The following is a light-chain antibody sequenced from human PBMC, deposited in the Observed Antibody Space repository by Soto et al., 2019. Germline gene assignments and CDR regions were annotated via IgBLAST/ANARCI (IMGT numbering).Light chain of an antibody. V-gene: IGKV1-27*01. CDR1: RDISNY. CDR3: QKYDNAPLT. J-gene: IGKJ4*01. Sequence: DIQVIQSPSSLSASLGDRFSITCPASRDISNYLEWYQQKTGRVTRLMISGESTLHSGVPSRLSGSGSGKDFTLTITSLQPEDIATYFCQKYDNAPLTFGGGTKVDIK. CDR2: GES.